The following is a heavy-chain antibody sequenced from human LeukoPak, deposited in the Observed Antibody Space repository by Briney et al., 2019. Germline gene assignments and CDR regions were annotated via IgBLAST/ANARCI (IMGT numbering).Heavy chain of an antibody. V-gene: IGHV3-23*01. J-gene: IGHJ4*02. Sequence: PGGSLRLSCAASGFTFSSYAMSWVRQAPGKGLEWVSAISGSGGSTYYADSVKGRFTISRDNSKNTLYLQMNSLRAGDTAVYYCAKGSMSGYSSGWYPDYWGQGTLATVSS. D-gene: IGHD6-19*01. CDR2: ISGSGGST. CDR1: GFTFSSYA. CDR3: AKGSMSGYSSGWYPDY.